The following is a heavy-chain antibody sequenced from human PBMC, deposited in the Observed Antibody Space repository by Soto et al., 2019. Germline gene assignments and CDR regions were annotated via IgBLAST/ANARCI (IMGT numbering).Heavy chain of an antibody. CDR3: DRLPYSDFWSGPNGMDV. Sequence: GGSLKISCKGSGYSFTSYWIGWVRQMPGKGLEWMGIIYPGDSDTRYSPSFQGQVTISADKSISTAYLQWSSLKASDTAMYYCDRLPYSDFWSGPNGMDVWAQGTTVTVSS. CDR1: GYSFTSYW. D-gene: IGHD3-3*01. V-gene: IGHV5-51*01. CDR2: IYPGDSDT. J-gene: IGHJ6*02.